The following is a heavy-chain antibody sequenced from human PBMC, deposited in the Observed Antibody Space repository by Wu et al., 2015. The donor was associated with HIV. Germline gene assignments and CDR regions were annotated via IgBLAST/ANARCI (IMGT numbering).Heavy chain of an antibody. D-gene: IGHD2/OR15-2a*01. V-gene: IGHV1-69*05. CDR1: GGTFSSYV. CDR2: IIPLFRTA. CDR3: AKTYDEGGGEQKCRGYFLDN. J-gene: IGHJ4*01. Sequence: QVQLVQSGAEVKKPGSSVKVSCTGSGGTFSSYVTAWVRQAPGQGLEWMGGIIPLFRTANYSPKFQGRLTITTDESMTTAYMDLRSLRSDDTAVYYCAKTYDEGGGEQKCRGYFLDNVGLGTLVHRSP.